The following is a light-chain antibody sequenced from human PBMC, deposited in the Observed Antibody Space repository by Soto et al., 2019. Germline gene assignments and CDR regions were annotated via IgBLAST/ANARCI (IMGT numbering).Light chain of an antibody. Sequence: EIVLTQSPGTLSLSPGERATLSCRASQSVSSSYLAWYQQKPGQAPRLLIYGASSRATGIPDRFSGSGSGTDFTLTISRLEPKDFAVYYCQQYGSSLLTFGQGTKVEIK. CDR3: QQYGSSLLT. J-gene: IGKJ1*01. CDR2: GAS. CDR1: QSVSSSY. V-gene: IGKV3-20*01.